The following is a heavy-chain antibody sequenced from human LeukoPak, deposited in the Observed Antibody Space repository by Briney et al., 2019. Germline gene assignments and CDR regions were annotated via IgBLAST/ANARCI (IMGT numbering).Heavy chain of an antibody. J-gene: IGHJ4*02. Sequence: GASVKVSCKASGYTFTSYGISWVRQAPGQGLEWMGGIIPIFGTANYAQKFQGRVTITADKSTSTAYMELSSLRSEDTAVYYCARDSVAAPSDYWGQGTLVTVSS. D-gene: IGHD6-13*01. CDR2: IIPIFGTA. CDR3: ARDSVAAPSDY. CDR1: GYTFTSYG. V-gene: IGHV1-69*06.